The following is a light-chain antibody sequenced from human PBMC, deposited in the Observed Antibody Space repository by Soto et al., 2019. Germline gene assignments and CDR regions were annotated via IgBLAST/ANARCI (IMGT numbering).Light chain of an antibody. CDR3: AAWDDSLNGV. Sequence: QSVLTQPPSASGTPGQRVTISCSGSSSNIGSNTVNWYQQLPGTAPKLLIYSNNQQPSGVPDRFSGSKSGTSASLAISGLQSEDEADYYCAAWDDSLNGVFGTGTKVTVL. CDR1: SSNIGSNT. CDR2: SNN. V-gene: IGLV1-44*01. J-gene: IGLJ1*01.